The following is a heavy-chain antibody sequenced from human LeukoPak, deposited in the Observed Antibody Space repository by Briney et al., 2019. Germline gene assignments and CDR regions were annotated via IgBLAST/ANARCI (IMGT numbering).Heavy chain of an antibody. CDR2: MDYSGSP. CDR1: DGSISSSSYS. V-gene: IGHV4-39*07. CDR3: ARAPDYYDNGGYFPTFFDF. D-gene: IGHD3-22*01. J-gene: IGHJ4*02. Sequence: SETLSLTCNVSDGSISSSSYSWGWIRQPPGKGLEWIGSMDYSGSPYYNPSLKSRVIMSVDTSRNQFSLRLSSVTAADTAVYFCARAPDYYDNGGYFPTFFDFWGQGTLITVSS.